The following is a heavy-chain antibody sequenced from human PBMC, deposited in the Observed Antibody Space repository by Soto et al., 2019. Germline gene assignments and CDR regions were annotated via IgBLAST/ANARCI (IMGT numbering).Heavy chain of an antibody. D-gene: IGHD5-18*01. CDR1: GGSFSGYY. J-gene: IGHJ6*02. CDR2: INHSGST. Sequence: SETLSLTCAVYGGSFSGYYWSWIRQPPVKGLEWIGEINHSGSTNYNPSLKSRVTISVDTSKNQFSLKLSSVTAADTAVYYCARTSYGYGYYYYYGMDVWGQGTTVT. CDR3: ARTSYGYGYYYYYGMDV. V-gene: IGHV4-34*01.